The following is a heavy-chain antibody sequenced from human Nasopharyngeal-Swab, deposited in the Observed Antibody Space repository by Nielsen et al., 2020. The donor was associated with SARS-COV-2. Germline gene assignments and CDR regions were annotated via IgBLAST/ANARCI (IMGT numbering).Heavy chain of an antibody. CDR2: INPNSGGT. CDR1: GYTFTGYY. D-gene: IGHD1-1*01. Sequence: ASVKVSCKASGYTFTGYYMHWVRQAPGQGLEWMGRINPNSGGTNYAQKFQGRVTMTRDTSISTAYMELSRLRSDDTAVYYCAKKSEVQGRDWFDPWGQGTPVTVSS. J-gene: IGHJ5*02. CDR3: AKKSEVQGRDWFDP. V-gene: IGHV1-2*06.